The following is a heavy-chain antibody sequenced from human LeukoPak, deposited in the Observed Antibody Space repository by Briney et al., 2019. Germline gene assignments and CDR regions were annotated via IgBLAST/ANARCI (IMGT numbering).Heavy chain of an antibody. Sequence: PGGSLRLSCAASGFTFSSYWMSWVRQAPGKRLEWVANIKQDGSEKYYVDSVKGRFTISRDNAKNSLYLQMSSVRVEDTAVYYCATEGIVGGGAHFDYWGQGTLVTVSS. CDR3: ATEGIVGGGAHFDY. CDR2: IKQDGSEK. CDR1: GFTFSSYW. D-gene: IGHD1-26*01. J-gene: IGHJ4*02. V-gene: IGHV3-7*01.